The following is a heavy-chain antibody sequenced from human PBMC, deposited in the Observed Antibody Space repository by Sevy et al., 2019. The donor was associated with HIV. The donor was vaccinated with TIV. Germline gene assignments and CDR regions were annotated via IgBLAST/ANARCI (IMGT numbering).Heavy chain of an antibody. CDR1: GFDFNNHW. CDR2: INHDGSET. D-gene: IGHD3-10*01. J-gene: IGHJ4*02. CDR3: ARLPTGLQSFKDLLSTYFDS. Sequence: GGSLRLSCAASGFDFNNHWMSWVRQAPQKGPEWVANINHDGSETNYEDSLEGRLTIARNKAKNSVSLQINNLRVEDTAVYYCARLPTGLQSFKDLLSTYFDSWGQGTLVTVSS. V-gene: IGHV3-7*01.